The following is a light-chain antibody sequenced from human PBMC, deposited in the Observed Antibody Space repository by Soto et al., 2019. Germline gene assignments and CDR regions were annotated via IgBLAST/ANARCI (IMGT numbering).Light chain of an antibody. CDR2: DVT. V-gene: IGLV2-11*01. J-gene: IGLJ1*01. Sequence: QSALTQPRSVSGSPGQSVTISCTGSSSDVGGNSYVSWYQQHPGKAPKLILYDVTKRPSGVPDRFSGSKSGNTASLTISGLQADDEADYYCCSFAGNYVFGTGTKVTVL. CDR3: CSFAGNYV. CDR1: SSDVGGNSY.